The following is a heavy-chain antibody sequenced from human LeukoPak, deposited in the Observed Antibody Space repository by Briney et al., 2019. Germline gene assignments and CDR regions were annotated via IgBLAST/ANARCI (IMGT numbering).Heavy chain of an antibody. CDR2: IIAVYGTA. CDR3: ATHTGGYNYWWFDI. D-gene: IGHD5-24*01. V-gene: IGHV1-69*01. Sequence: SVKVSCKASGGTFSNYPIIWVRLARGRGLECLGGIIAVYGTANYAQLFPGRITLPAQESTATAYMELRSLTSDDTAMYFCATHTGGYNYWWFDIWGQGTLVTVSS. CDR1: GGTFSNYP. J-gene: IGHJ5*02.